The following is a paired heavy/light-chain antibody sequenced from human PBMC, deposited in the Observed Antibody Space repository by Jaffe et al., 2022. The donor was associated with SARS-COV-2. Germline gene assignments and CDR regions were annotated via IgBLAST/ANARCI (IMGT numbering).Light chain of an antibody. CDR2: LGS. J-gene: IGKJ2*01. CDR1: QSLLHSNGYNY. Sequence: DIVMTQSPLSLPVTPGEPASISCRSSQSLLHSNGYNYLDWYLQKPGQSPQLLIYLGSNRASGVPDRFSGSGSGTDFTLKISRVEAEDVGVYYCMQALQTPLYTFGQGTKLEIK. CDR3: MQALQTPLYT. V-gene: IGKV2-28*01.
Heavy chain of an antibody. CDR2: ISSSSSYI. J-gene: IGHJ6*02. V-gene: IGHV3-21*01. D-gene: IGHD3-16*01. Sequence: EVQLVESGGGLVKPGGSLRLSCAASGFTFSSYSMNWVRQAPGKGLEWVSSISSSSSYIYYADSVKGRFTISRDNAKNSLYLQMNSLRAEDTAVYYCARDWGPEIGGGFSYYYGMDVWGQGTTVTVSS. CDR1: GFTFSSYS. CDR3: ARDWGPEIGGGFSYYYGMDV.